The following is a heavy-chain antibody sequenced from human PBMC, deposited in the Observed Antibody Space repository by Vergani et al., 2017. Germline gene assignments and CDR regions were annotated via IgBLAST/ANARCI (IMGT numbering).Heavy chain of an antibody. J-gene: IGHJ4*02. CDR1: GGSISSYY. CDR3: ARGGSSSWYCDY. D-gene: IGHD6-13*01. CDR2: IYYSGST. Sequence: QVQLQESGPGLVKPSETLSLTCTVSGGSISSYYWSWIRQPPGKGLEWIGYIYYSGSTNYNPSLKSRVTISVDTSKNQFSLKLSSVTAADTDVYYCARGGSSSWYCDYWGQGTLVTVSS. V-gene: IGHV4-59*01.